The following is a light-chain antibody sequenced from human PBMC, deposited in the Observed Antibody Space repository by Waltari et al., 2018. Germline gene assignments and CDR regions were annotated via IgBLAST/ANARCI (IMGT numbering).Light chain of an antibody. CDR3: QQYGSSPWT. J-gene: IGKJ1*01. CDR2: GAS. Sequence: EMVLTPSPGPLSLSPGERATLSCRASQSVSNSYLAWYQQKPGQAPRLLLYGASSRPTGIPDRFSSSGSGKDFTLTISRLEPEDVAVYYCQQYGSSPWTFGQGTKVEIK. V-gene: IGKV3-20*01. CDR1: QSVSNSY.